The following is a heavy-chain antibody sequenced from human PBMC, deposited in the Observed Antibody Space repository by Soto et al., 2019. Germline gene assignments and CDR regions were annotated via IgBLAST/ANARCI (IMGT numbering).Heavy chain of an antibody. V-gene: IGHV4-4*07. CDR2: LYNAERT. CDR3: AREALAHSYFDF. J-gene: IGHJ4*02. CDR1: GGSVTNHY. Sequence: PSETLSLTCTVSGGSVTNHYWSWIRQPAGKGLEWLGRLYNAERTTYNPALKGRVTMSMDTANNQFSLKLTSVTAADTAVYFCAREALAHSYFDFWGQGTLVTVSS.